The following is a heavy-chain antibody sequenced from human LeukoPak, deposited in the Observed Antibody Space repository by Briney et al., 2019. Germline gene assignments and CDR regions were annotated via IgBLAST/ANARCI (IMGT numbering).Heavy chain of an antibody. CDR3: ARDVTGSASDY. CDR1: GGSFSGYY. Sequence: SETLSLTCAVYGGSFSGYYWSWIRQSPGKGLEWIGKVNHSGGTNYNPSLKSRVTISVDTSKNQFSLKLSSVTAADTAVYYCARDVTGSASDYWGQGTLVTVSS. D-gene: IGHD1-1*01. V-gene: IGHV4-34*01. J-gene: IGHJ4*02. CDR2: VNHSGGT.